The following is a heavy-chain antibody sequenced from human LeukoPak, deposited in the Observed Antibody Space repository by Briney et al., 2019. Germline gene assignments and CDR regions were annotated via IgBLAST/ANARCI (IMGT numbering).Heavy chain of an antibody. J-gene: IGHJ4*02. CDR2: INHSGST. D-gene: IGHD1-26*01. Sequence: SETLSLTCAVYGGSFSGYYWSWIRQPPGKGLEWIGEINHSGSTNYNPSLKSRVTISVDTSKNQFSLKLSFVTAADTAVYYCARGRGSYYTPPYFDYWGQGTLVTVSS. V-gene: IGHV4-34*01. CDR3: ARGRGSYYTPPYFDY. CDR1: GGSFSGYY.